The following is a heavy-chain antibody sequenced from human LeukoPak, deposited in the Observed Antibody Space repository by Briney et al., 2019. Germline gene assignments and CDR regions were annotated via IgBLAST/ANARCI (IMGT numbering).Heavy chain of an antibody. V-gene: IGHV3-53*01. J-gene: IGHJ4*02. CDR2: IYSGGNT. Sequence: GGSLRLSCAASGFTVSSNYLSWVRQAPGKGLECVSVIYSGGNTYYADSVKGRFTISRDNSKNTLFLQMNSLRAEDTAVYYCVRRGDGGRSFDYWGQGTLVTVSS. CDR3: VRRGDGGRSFDY. CDR1: GFTVSSNY. D-gene: IGHD4-23*01.